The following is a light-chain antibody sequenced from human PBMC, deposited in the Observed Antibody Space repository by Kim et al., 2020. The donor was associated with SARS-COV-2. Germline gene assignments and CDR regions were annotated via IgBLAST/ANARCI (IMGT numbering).Light chain of an antibody. J-gene: IGKJ2*01. CDR1: QSVSSSY. V-gene: IGKV3-20*01. CDR3: QQYGSSPPT. CDR2: GAS. Sequence: EIALTQSPGTLSLSPGERATLSCRASQSVSSSYLAWYQQKPGQAPRLLIYGASSRATGIPDRFSGSGSGTDFTLTISRLEPEDFAVYYCQQYGSSPPTFGQGTKLEI.